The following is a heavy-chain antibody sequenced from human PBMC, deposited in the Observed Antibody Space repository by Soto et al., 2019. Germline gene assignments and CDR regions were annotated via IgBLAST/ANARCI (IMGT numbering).Heavy chain of an antibody. V-gene: IGHV4-34*01. D-gene: IGHD3-10*01. Sequence: HSCSPSLSFASCRGAVYIQYLGLTFPPPGKGLEWMGEINHSGSTNYTPSLKSRVTISVDTSKNQFSLKLSSVTAADTAVYYCARGLLRILHYSTGSDRYYYAMDDWGHALPVT. CDR3: ARGLLRILHYSTGSDRYYYAMDD. CDR2: INHSGST. CDR1: RGAVYIQY. J-gene: IGHJ6*02.